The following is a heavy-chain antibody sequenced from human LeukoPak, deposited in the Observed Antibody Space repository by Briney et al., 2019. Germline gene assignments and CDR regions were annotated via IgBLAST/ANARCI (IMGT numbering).Heavy chain of an antibody. CDR1: GFTFSSYG. CDR2: IRYDGGNK. CDR3: AKEGYDSSGYYPTYYYYYYMDV. D-gene: IGHD3-22*01. Sequence: GGSLRLSCAASGFTFSSYGMRWVRQAPGKGLEWVAFIRYDGGNKYYADSVKGRFTISRDNSKNTLYLQMNSLRAEDTAVYYCAKEGYDSSGYYPTYYYYYYMDVWGKGTTVTISS. V-gene: IGHV3-30*02. J-gene: IGHJ6*03.